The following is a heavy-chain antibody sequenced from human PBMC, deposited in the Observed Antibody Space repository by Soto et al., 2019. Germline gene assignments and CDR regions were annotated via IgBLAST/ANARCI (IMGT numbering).Heavy chain of an antibody. V-gene: IGHV1-3*01. J-gene: IGHJ3*02. Sequence: ASVKVSCKASGYTFTSYAMHWVRQAPGQRLEWMGWINAGNGNTKYSQKFQGRVTITRDTSASTAYMELSSLRSEDTAVYYCARDRREYYDILTGYYLGHSAFDIWGQGTMVTVSS. CDR2: INAGNGNT. D-gene: IGHD3-9*01. CDR1: GYTFTSYA. CDR3: ARDRREYYDILTGYYLGHSAFDI.